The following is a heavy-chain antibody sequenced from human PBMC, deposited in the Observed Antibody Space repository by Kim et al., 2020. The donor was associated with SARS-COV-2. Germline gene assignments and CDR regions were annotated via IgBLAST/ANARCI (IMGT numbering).Heavy chain of an antibody. CDR1: GGPISSYY. D-gene: IGHD3-22*01. J-gene: IGHJ5*02. V-gene: IGHV4-59*01. CDR2: IFYSGST. Sequence: SETLSLTCTVSGGPISSYYWSWIRQPPGKGLEWIGYIFYSGSTNYNPSLKSRVTMSVDTSKNQFSLKLSSVTAADTAVYYCARDMSGGYYDSSGGRFDPWGQGTLVTVSS. CDR3: ARDMSGGYYDSSGGRFDP.